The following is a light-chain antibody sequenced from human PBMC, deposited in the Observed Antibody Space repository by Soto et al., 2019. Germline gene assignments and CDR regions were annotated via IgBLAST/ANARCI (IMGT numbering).Light chain of an antibody. J-gene: IGLJ2*01. V-gene: IGLV2-14*01. CDR2: DVT. CDR3: STNMRHSVV. Sequence: QSALTHPASVSGSPGQSIAISCTGSSSDIGDYEYVSWYQQRPGKAPKLMSYDVTNRPSGVSGRFSGSKSGNTASLTISGLQAYDEADYYCSTNMRHSVVFGRGTKLTVL. CDR1: SSDIGDYEY.